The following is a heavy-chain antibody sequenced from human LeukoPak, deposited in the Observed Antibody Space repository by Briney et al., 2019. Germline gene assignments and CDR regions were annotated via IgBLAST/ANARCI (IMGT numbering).Heavy chain of an antibody. CDR3: TTSIGGYDGFHY. V-gene: IGHV3-15*01. J-gene: IGHJ4*02. Sequence: PGGSLRLSCAASGFIFSHAWMTWVRQAPGKGLEWVGRIKSKSDGGAIGYAAPVKGRFTISRDDSENMLYLQINSLKTDDTAVYYCTTSIGGYDGFHYWGQGTLVTVSS. CDR1: GFIFSHAW. CDR2: IKSKSDGGAI. D-gene: IGHD5-12*01.